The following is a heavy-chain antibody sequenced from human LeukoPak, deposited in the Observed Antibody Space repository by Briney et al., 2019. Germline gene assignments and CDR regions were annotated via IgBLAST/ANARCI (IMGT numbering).Heavy chain of an antibody. V-gene: IGHV3-7*01. D-gene: IGHD2-2*01. CDR3: ARDRGRYCSSTSCLYQRGDFDY. J-gene: IGHJ4*02. CDR2: IKQDGSEK. Sequence: LPGGSLRLSCAASGFTFSSYWMSWVRQAPGKGLEWVANIKQDGSEKYYVDSVKGRFTISRDNAKNSLYLQMNSLRAEDTAVYYCARDRGRYCSSTSCLYQRGDFDYWGQGTLVTVSS. CDR1: GFTFSSYW.